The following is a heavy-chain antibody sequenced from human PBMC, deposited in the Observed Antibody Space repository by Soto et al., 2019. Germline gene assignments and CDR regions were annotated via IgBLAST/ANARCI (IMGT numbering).Heavy chain of an antibody. D-gene: IGHD3-3*01. J-gene: IGHJ5*02. CDR1: GGSISSGGYY. V-gene: IGHV4-31*03. Sequence: SETLSLTCTVSGGSISSGGYYWGWIRQHPGKGLEWIGYIYYSGSTYYNPSLKSRVTISVDTSKNQFSLKLSSVTAADTAVYYCARAIPRDYDFWSGYSPFNWFGPWGQGTLVTVSS. CDR2: IYYSGST. CDR3: ARAIPRDYDFWSGYSPFNWFGP.